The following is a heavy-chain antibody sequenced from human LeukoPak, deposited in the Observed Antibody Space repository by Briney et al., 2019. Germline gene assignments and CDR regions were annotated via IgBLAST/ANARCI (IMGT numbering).Heavy chain of an antibody. D-gene: IGHD5-18*01. V-gene: IGHV3-53*01. CDR2: IYSGATT. CDR3: ARELRIVDTTMLNYYYYYYMDV. J-gene: IGHJ6*03. Sequence: GGSLRLSCPGSRLAGNECRLRWLRQPPEKGLEWVSGIYSGATTYYADSVKGRFTISRDNSKNTLSLQMNSLRAEDTAVYYCARELRIVDTTMLNYYYYYYMDVWGKGTTVTVSS. CDR1: RLAGNECR.